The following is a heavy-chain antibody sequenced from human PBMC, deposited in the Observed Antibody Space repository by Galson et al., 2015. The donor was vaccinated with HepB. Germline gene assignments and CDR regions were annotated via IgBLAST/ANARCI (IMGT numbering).Heavy chain of an antibody. Sequence: SLRLSCAASGFTFSSHGMHWVRQAPGKGLEWVAVIWYDGSNKYYADSVKGRFTISRDNSKNTLSLQMNSLRAEDTAVYYCVRWGPDKSPDYWGQGTLVTVSS. CDR2: IWYDGSNK. J-gene: IGHJ4*02. V-gene: IGHV3-33*01. D-gene: IGHD3-16*01. CDR3: VRWGPDKSPDY. CDR1: GFTFSSHG.